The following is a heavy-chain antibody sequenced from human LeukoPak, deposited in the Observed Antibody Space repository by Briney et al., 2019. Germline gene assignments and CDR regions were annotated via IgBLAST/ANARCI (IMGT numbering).Heavy chain of an antibody. Sequence: GGSLRLSCAASGFTFSSYAMSWVRQAPGKGLEWVSAISGSGGSTYYADSAKGRFTISRDNSKNTLYLQMNSLRAEDTAVYYCAKDRVVTIFGVVIMPYFDYWGQGTLVTVSS. V-gene: IGHV3-23*01. D-gene: IGHD3-3*01. CDR1: GFTFSSYA. CDR2: ISGSGGST. J-gene: IGHJ4*02. CDR3: AKDRVVTIFGVVIMPYFDY.